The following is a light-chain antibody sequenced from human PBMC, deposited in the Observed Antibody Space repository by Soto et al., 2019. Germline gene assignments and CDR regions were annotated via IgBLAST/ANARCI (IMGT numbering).Light chain of an antibody. J-gene: IGKJ4*01. CDR3: QQYNSYSL. CDR2: DVS. V-gene: IGKV1-5*01. Sequence: DIQMTQSPSTLSASVGDRVTITCRASQSISSWLAWYQQKPGKAPNLLIYDVSSLESGVSSRFSGSGSGTEFTLTISSLQPDDFATYYCQQYNSYSLFGR. CDR1: QSISSW.